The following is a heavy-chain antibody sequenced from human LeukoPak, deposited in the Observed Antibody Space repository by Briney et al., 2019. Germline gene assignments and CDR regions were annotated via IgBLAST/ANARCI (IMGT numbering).Heavy chain of an antibody. J-gene: IGHJ5*02. CDR2: ISHDGRAE. D-gene: IGHD6-19*01. CDR1: GFTIGNHG. V-gene: IGHV3-30*18. CDR3: AKDWGSSGWYNWFDP. Sequence: GGSLRLSCAVSGFTIGNHGMHWVRQAAGKGLEWVAMISHDGRAEYYRDSVKGRLTISRDNSNNMLYLQMNSLRVEDTAVYYRAKDWGSSGWYNWFDPWGQGTLVTVSS.